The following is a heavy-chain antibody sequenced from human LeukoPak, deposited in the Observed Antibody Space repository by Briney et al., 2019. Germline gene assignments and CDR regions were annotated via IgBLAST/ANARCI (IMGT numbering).Heavy chain of an antibody. D-gene: IGHD6-19*01. J-gene: IGHJ4*02. CDR3: AKDFTLAVAGNFDC. CDR2: ISWNSGSI. CDR1: GFTFDDYA. Sequence: GRSLRLSCAASGFTFDDYAMHWVRQAPGKGLEWVSGISWNSGSIGYADSVKGRFTISRDNAKNSLYLQMNSLRAEDTALYYCAKDFTLAVAGNFDCWGQGTLVTVSS. V-gene: IGHV3-9*01.